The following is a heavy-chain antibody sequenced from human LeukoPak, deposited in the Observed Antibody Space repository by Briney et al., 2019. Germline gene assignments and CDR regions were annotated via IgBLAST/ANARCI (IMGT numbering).Heavy chain of an antibody. CDR1: GFTFSSYA. V-gene: IGHV3-9*01. J-gene: IGHJ4*02. CDR2: ISWNSGSI. Sequence: GGSLRLSCAASGFTFSSYAMHWVRQAPGKGLEWVSGISWNSGSIGYADSVKGRFTISRDNAKNSLYLQMNSLRAEDTALYYCAKVGNWNYDDYFDYWGQGTLVTVSS. CDR3: AKVGNWNYDDYFDY. D-gene: IGHD1-7*01.